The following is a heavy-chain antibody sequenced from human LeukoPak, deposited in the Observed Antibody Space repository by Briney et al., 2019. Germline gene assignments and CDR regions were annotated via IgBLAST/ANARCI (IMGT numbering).Heavy chain of an antibody. D-gene: IGHD3-16*02. V-gene: IGHV4-4*02. CDR2: IHHSGDT. J-gene: IGHJ4*02. Sequence: SETLSLTCAVSGGSISGDSWWSWVRQSPGKGLEWIGEIHHSGDTDYNSSLKSRVTISLDKSKTQFSLTLNSVTAADTAVYYCARLYDYVWGSYRSPWGQGTLVTVSS. CDR1: GGSISGDSW. CDR3: ARLYDYVWGSYRSP.